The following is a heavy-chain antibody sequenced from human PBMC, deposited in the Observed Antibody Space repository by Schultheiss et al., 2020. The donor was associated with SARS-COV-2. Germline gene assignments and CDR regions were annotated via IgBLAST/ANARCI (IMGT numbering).Heavy chain of an antibody. V-gene: IGHV4-39*01. D-gene: IGHD1-26*01. CDR3: ASLGATIDY. Sequence: SETLSLTCTVSGGSISSSSYYWGWIRQPPGKGLEWIGSIYYSGSTYYNPFLKSRVTISVDTSKNQFSLKLSSVTAADTAVYYCASLGATIDYWGQGTLVTVSS. CDR2: IYYSGST. J-gene: IGHJ4*02. CDR1: GGSISSSSYY.